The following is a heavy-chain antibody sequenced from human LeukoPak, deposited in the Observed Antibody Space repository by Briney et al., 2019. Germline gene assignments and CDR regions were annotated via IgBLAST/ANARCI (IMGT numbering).Heavy chain of an antibody. CDR1: GFTFSSYW. CDR2: IKQDGSEK. Sequence: GGSLRLSCAASGFTFSSYWMSWVRQAPGKGLEGVANIKQDGSEKYYVDSVKGRFTISRDNAKNSLYLQMNSLRAEDTAVYYCARGPSPTVTVQTPENYWGQGTLVTVSS. V-gene: IGHV3-7*01. CDR3: ARGPSPTVTVQTPENY. D-gene: IGHD4-17*01. J-gene: IGHJ4*02.